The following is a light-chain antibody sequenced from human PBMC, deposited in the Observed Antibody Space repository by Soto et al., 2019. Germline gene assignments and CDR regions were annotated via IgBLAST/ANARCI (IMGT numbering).Light chain of an antibody. CDR2: GAS. CDR3: QQYNNWSRT. Sequence: EIVLTQSPVTVSLSPGERATVSCRAGQKVSNNYLAWYQQKPGQAPRLLIYGASTRATGIPDRFSGSGSGTDFTLTISSLQSEDFAVYYCQQYNNWSRTFGQGTKVDIK. V-gene: IGKV3D-15*01. CDR1: QKVSNN. J-gene: IGKJ1*01.